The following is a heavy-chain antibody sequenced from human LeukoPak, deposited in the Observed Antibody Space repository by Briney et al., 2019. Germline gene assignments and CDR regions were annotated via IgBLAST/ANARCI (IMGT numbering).Heavy chain of an antibody. CDR3: AKDYSLLRGTIIYDY. J-gene: IGHJ4*02. Sequence: GGSLRLSCAASGFTFSSYAMSWVRQAPGKGLEWVSGIFESGGTTYYADSVKGRFTISRDNSKNTLYLQMNSLRAEDTAVYYCAKDYSLLRGTIIYDYWGQGTLVTVSS. CDR2: IFESGGTT. V-gene: IGHV3-23*01. D-gene: IGHD3-10*01. CDR1: GFTFSSYA.